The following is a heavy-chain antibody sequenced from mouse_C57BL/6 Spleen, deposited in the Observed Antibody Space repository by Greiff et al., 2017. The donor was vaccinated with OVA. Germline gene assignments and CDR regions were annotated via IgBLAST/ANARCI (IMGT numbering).Heavy chain of an antibody. CDR2: IHPNSGST. CDR1: GYTFTSYW. D-gene: IGHD1-1*01. V-gene: IGHV1-64*01. J-gene: IGHJ3*01. CDR3: ARSALITTVVEEDWFAY. Sequence: QVQLQQPGAELVKPGASVKLSCKASGYTFTSYWMHWVKQRPGQGLEWIGMIHPNSGSTNYNEKCKSKATLTVDKSSSTAYMQLSSLTSADSAVYYCARSALITTVVEEDWFAYWGQGTLVTVSA.